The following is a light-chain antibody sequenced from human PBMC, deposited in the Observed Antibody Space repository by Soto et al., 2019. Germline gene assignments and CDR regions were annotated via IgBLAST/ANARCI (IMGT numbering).Light chain of an antibody. CDR1: QSVSSN. Sequence: EIVMTQSPATLSVSPGERATLSCRASQSVSSNLAWYQQKPGQAPRLLIYDASTRATGIPARFSGSGSGTEFTLTIRSLKSEDFAVYYCQQYNNWPWTLGQGTTGEIK. CDR3: QQYNNWPWT. CDR2: DAS. V-gene: IGKV3-15*01. J-gene: IGKJ1*01.